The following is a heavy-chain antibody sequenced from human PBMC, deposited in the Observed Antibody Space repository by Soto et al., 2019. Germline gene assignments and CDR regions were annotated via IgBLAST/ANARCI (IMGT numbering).Heavy chain of an antibody. CDR2: ISGSGGST. D-gene: IGHD2-2*02. J-gene: IGHJ4*02. Sequence: GGSLRLSCAASGFTFSSYAMSWVRQSPGKGLEWVSAISGSGGSTDYVDSVKGRFTISRDNSKNTLYLQMNSLRAEDTAVYYCARDGGCSSTSCYSPGYWGQATLVTVSS. V-gene: IGHV3-23*01. CDR3: ARDGGCSSTSCYSPGY. CDR1: GFTFSSYA.